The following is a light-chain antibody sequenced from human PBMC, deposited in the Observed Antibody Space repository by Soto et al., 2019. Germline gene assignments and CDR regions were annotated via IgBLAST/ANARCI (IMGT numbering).Light chain of an antibody. Sequence: EIVLTQSPGTLSLSPGERATLSCRASQSVSSSYLAWYQQKPGQAPRLLIYGASNRATGIPDRFSGIGSGTDFTLTISRLEPEDFAVYYCQQYGSSPLTFGEGTKVEIK. CDR3: QQYGSSPLT. J-gene: IGKJ4*01. V-gene: IGKV3-20*01. CDR1: QSVSSSY. CDR2: GAS.